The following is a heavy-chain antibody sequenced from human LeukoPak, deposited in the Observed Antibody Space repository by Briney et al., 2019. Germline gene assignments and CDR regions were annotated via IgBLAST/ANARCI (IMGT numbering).Heavy chain of an antibody. D-gene: IGHD5-12*01. J-gene: IGHJ4*02. V-gene: IGHV1-2*02. CDR2: INPNSGGT. CDR1: GYTLTELS. Sequence: RASVKVSCKVSGYTLTELSMHWVRQAPGQGLEWMGWINPNSGGTNYAQKFQGRVTMTRDTSISTAYMELSRLRSDDTAVYYCARGGGDRYSGYGRGQLDYWGQGTLVTVSS. CDR3: ARGGGDRYSGYGRGQLDY.